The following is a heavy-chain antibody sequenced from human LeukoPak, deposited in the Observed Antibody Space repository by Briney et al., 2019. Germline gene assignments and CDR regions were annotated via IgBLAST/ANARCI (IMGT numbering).Heavy chain of an antibody. D-gene: IGHD1-26*01. V-gene: IGHV3-11*04. Sequence: GSLRLSCTASGFTFSDYYMSWIRQAPGKGLEWVACISNDGSTKYYADSVKGRFTTSRDNAKNTLYLQMNSLRGEDTAVYYCARGIYSASHGPPWGQGTLVTVSS. CDR2: ISNDGSTK. CDR1: GFTFSDYY. J-gene: IGHJ5*02. CDR3: ARGIYSASHGPP.